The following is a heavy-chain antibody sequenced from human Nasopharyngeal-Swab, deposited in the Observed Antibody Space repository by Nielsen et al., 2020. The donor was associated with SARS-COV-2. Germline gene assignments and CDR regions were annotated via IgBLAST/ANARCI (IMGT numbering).Heavy chain of an antibody. D-gene: IGHD6-19*01. CDR3: ARDASGWYIDY. V-gene: IGHV3-48*03. CDR2: ISSSGSTI. Sequence: LSLTCAASGFTFSSYEMNWVRQAPGKGLEWVSYISSSGSTIYYADSVKGRFTISRDNAKNSLYLQMNSLRAEDTAVYYCARDASGWYIDYWGQGTLVTVSS. J-gene: IGHJ4*02. CDR1: GFTFSSYE.